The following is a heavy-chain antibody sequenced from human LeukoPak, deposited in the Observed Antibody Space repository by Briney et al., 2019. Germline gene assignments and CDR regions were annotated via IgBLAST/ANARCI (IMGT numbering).Heavy chain of an antibody. CDR2: IGGSGSTM. Sequence: GGSLRLSCAASGFTFSGYSMNWVRQAPEKGLEWLSFIGGSGSTMYYADSVKGRFTISRDNAKSSLYLQMDSLRVEDTALYYCARDKTSGFKNDFDAWGQGTLVTVSP. D-gene: IGHD6-19*01. V-gene: IGHV3-48*01. CDR1: GFTFSGYS. CDR3: ARDKTSGFKNDFDA. J-gene: IGHJ4*02.